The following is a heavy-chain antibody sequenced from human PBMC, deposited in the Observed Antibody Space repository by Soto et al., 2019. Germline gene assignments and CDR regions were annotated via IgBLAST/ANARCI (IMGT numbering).Heavy chain of an antibody. CDR1: GASISRGAYY. CDR3: ARGVLANWGPENWFDP. J-gene: IGHJ5*02. Sequence: SETLSLTCSVSGASISRGAYYWSWIRQHPGKGLEWIGNIYYSGSAYYNPSLKSRVAISVDTSQNQFSLRLSSVTAADTAVYYCARGVLANWGPENWFDPGGQGTLVTVSS. CDR2: IYYSGSA. D-gene: IGHD7-27*01. V-gene: IGHV4-31*03.